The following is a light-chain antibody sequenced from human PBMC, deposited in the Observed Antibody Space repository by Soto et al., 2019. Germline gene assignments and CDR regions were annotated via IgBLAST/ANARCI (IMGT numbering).Light chain of an antibody. CDR3: QQYNNWPLT. V-gene: IGKV3-15*01. CDR2: GAS. J-gene: IGKJ3*01. Sequence: EIVMAQSPATLSVSPGERATLSCRASQSVSTNLAWYQQKAGQAPRLLIYGASTRATGIPARFSGSGSGTEFILTISSLQSEDFAVYYCQQYNNWPLTFGPGTKVDIK. CDR1: QSVSTN.